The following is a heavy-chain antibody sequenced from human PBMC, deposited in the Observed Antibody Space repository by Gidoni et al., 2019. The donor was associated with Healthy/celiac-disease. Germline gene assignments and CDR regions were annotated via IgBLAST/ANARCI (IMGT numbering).Heavy chain of an antibody. J-gene: IGHJ6*02. D-gene: IGHD3-22*01. CDR2: IWYDGSNK. CDR1: GFTFSSYG. Sequence: QVQLVESGGGVVKPGRSLRLSCAAAGFTFSSYGMHWVRQAPGKGLEWVAVIWYDGSNKYYADSVKGRFTISRDNSKNTLYLQMNSLRAEDTAVYYCARDPGGYDYYYYGMDVWGQGTTVTVSS. V-gene: IGHV3-33*01. CDR3: ARDPGGYDYYYYGMDV.